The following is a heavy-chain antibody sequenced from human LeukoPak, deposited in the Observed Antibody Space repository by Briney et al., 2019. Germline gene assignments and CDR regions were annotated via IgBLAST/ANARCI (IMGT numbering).Heavy chain of an antibody. J-gene: IGHJ5*02. CDR3: ALVYGTLSKSTFDP. CDR2: IYHSGST. CDR1: GYSISSGYY. Sequence: SETLSLTCTVSGYSISSGYYWGWIRQPPGKGLEWIGSIYHSGSTYYNPSLKSRVTISVDTSKNQFSLKLSSVTAADTAVYYCALVYGTLSKSTFDPWGQGTLVTVSS. D-gene: IGHD6-6*01. V-gene: IGHV4-38-2*02.